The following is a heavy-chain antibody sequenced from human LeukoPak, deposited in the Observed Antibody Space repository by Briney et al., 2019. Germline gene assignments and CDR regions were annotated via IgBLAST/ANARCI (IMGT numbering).Heavy chain of an antibody. D-gene: IGHD3-10*01. CDR2: ISGSGGST. V-gene: IGHV3-23*01. J-gene: IGHJ3*02. CDR3: AKDQLSGGYYGSGSGAFDI. CDR1: GFTFSSYA. Sequence: GGSLRLSCAASGFTFSSYAMSWVRQAPGKGLKWVSAISGSGGSTYYADSVKGRFTISRDNSKNTLYLQMNSLRAEDTAVYYCAKDQLSGGYYGSGSGAFDIWGQGTMVTVSS.